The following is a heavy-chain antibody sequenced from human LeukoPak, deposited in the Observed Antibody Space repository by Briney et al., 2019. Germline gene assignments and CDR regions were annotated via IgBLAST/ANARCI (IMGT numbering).Heavy chain of an antibody. J-gene: IGHJ2*01. Sequence: GGSLRLSCAASGFTFDDYGMSWVRQAPGKGLEWVSGINWNGGSIGYADSVKGRFTISRDNAKNSLYLQMNSLRAEDTAVYYCARDSRGATGHWYFDLWGRGTLVTVSS. CDR3: ARDSRGATGHWYFDL. V-gene: IGHV3-20*04. CDR2: INWNGGSI. CDR1: GFTFDDYG. D-gene: IGHD1-26*01.